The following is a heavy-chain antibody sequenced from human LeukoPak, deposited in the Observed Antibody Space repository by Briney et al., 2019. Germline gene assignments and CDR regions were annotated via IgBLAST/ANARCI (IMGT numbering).Heavy chain of an antibody. D-gene: IGHD6-19*01. J-gene: IGHJ4*02. CDR3: AKGHQWLVN. CDR2: ISGSGGST. V-gene: IGHV3-23*01. CDR1: GFTFSSYA. Sequence: GGSLRLSCAASGFTFSSYAMTWVRQAPGKGLEGVSAISGSGGSTYHADSVKGRFTISRDNSKNTLFLQMNSLRAEDTAVYYCAKGHQWLVNWGQGTLVTVSS.